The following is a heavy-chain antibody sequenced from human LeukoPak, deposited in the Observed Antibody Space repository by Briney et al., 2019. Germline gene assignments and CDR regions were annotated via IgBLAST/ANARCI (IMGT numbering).Heavy chain of an antibody. CDR3: ARQDYYYYYMDV. CDR2: IYTSGST. CDR1: GGSICSYY. V-gene: IGHV4-4*07. Sequence: NPSETLSLTXTVSGGSICSYYWSWIRQSAGKGLEWLGRIYTSGSTNYNPSLKSRVTISVDTSKNQFSLKLSSVTAADTAVYYCARQDYYYYYMDVWGKGTTVTVSS. J-gene: IGHJ6*03.